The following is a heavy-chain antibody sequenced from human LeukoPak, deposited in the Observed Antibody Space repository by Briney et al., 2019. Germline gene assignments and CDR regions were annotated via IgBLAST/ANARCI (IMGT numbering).Heavy chain of an antibody. D-gene: IGHD6-13*01. Sequence: GGTLRLSCAASGFTFSNYDMSWVRQAPGKGLEWVSAISGSGENTYYADSVEGRFTISRDNFKNTLYLQMNSLRAEDTAVYYCANGAAAGTPTIGDYWGQGTLVTVSS. J-gene: IGHJ4*02. CDR1: GFTFSNYD. CDR2: ISGSGENT. V-gene: IGHV3-23*01. CDR3: ANGAAAGTPTIGDY.